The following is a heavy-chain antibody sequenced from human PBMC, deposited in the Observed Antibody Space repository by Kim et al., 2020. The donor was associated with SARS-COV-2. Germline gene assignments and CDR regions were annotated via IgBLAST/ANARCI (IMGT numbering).Heavy chain of an antibody. Sequence: RTNYGDTLKGRFTNTRENAGNKLNLQMNSLTVEETAIYYCARDLSGADDYWGQGTLVTVSS. J-gene: IGHJ4*02. CDR3: ARDLSGADDY. CDR2: RT. D-gene: IGHD3-10*01. V-gene: IGHV3-74*01.